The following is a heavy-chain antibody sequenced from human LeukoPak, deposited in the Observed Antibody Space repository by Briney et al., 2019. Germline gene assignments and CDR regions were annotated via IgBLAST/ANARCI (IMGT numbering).Heavy chain of an antibody. CDR2: IKQDGSEK. CDR1: GFSLSAYW. V-gene: IGHV3-7*01. CDR3: ARDRSYNWNDKAFDI. Sequence: GGSLRLSCAASGFSLSAYWMTWVRQAPGKGLEWVANIKQDGSEKYYVDSVKGRFTISRDNAKNSLYLQMNSLRAEDTAVYYCARDRSYNWNDKAFDIWGQGTMVTVSS. J-gene: IGHJ3*02. D-gene: IGHD1-1*01.